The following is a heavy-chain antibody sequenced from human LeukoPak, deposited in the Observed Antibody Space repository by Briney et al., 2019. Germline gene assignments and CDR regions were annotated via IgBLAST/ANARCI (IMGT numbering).Heavy chain of an antibody. CDR2: IKEDGSEK. V-gene: IGHV3-7*03. D-gene: IGHD3-10*01. J-gene: IGHJ4*02. CDR3: ARAGVLWFGESKFDY. CDR1: GFTFSNYW. Sequence: PGGSLRLSCAASGFTFSNYWMSWVRQAPGKGLEWVANIKEDGSEKYYVDSVKGRFTISRDNAKNSLYLQMNSLRAEDTAVYYCARAGVLWFGESKFDYWGQGTQVTVSS.